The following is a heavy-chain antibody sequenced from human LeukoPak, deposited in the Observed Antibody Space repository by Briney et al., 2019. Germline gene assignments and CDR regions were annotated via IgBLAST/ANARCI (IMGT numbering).Heavy chain of an antibody. CDR1: GFTVSSND. CDR2: IYGGRST. CDR3: ARYSGTFSNSYFDC. V-gene: IGHV3-66*01. D-gene: IGHD1-26*01. Sequence: GGSLRLSCAASGFTVSSNDMSWVRQAPGKGLEWVSLIYGGRSTYYADSVKGRFIISRDNSKNTLYLQMNSLRAEDTAVYYCARYSGTFSNSYFDCWGQGTLVTVSS. J-gene: IGHJ4*02.